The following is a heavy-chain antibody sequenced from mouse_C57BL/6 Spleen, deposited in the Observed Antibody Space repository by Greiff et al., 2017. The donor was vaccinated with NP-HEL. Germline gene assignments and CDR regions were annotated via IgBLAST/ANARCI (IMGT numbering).Heavy chain of an antibody. CDR3: AREELGRGYWYFDV. CDR1: GYTFTSYW. Sequence: QVQLQQPGAELVRPGSSVKLSCKASGYTFTSYWMHWVKQRPIQGLEWIGNIDPSDSETHYNQKFKDKATLTVDKSSSTAYMQLSSLTSEDSAVYYWAREELGRGYWYFDVWGTGTTVTVSA. D-gene: IGHD4-1*01. V-gene: IGHV1-52*01. CDR2: IDPSDSET. J-gene: IGHJ1*03.